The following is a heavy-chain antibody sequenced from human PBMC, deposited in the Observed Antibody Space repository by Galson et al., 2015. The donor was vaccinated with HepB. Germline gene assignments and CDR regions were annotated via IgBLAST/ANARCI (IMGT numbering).Heavy chain of an antibody. V-gene: IGHV3-33*01. CDR3: TGDQFETNPMDVVPGTIVK. J-gene: IGHJ4*02. D-gene: IGHD1-1*01. CDR2: IRYDGRNK. CDR1: GFTFSRYG. Sequence: SLRLSCAASGFTFSRYGMQWVRQAPGKGLEWVADIRYDGRNKYYADSVRGRFTISRDNSKKTLYLQMDSLRDEDTAVYYCTGDQFETNPMDVVPGTIVKWGQGTLVTVSS.